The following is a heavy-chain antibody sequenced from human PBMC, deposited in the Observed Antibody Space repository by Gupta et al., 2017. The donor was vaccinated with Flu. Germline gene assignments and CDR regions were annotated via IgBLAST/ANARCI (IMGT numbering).Heavy chain of an antibody. CDR2: IKDRPNGYNT. D-gene: IGHD1-7*01. V-gene: IGHV3-72*01. CDR3: ARGPAYGNYLDF. Sequence: RQAPGKGLEWVGLIKDRPNGYNTEYAASVKGRFIISRDDSKNSLYLQMNSLRIEDTAVYYCARGPAYGNYLDFWGQGTLVTVSS. J-gene: IGHJ4*02.